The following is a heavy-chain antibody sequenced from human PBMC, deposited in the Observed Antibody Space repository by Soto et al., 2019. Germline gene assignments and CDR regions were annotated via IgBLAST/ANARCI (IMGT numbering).Heavy chain of an antibody. V-gene: IGHV1-69*01. CDR3: ARSQGSSTSLELDYYYYYGMDV. CDR2: IIPIPGTA. J-gene: IGHJ6*02. CDR1: GGTFSSYA. Sequence: QVQLVQSGAEVKKPGSSVKVSCKASGGTFSSYAISWVLQAPGQGLEWMGGIIPIPGTANYAQKFQGRVTITADESTSTAYMELSSLRSEDTAVYYCARSQGSSTSLELDYYYYYGMDVWGQGTTVTVSS. D-gene: IGHD2-2*01.